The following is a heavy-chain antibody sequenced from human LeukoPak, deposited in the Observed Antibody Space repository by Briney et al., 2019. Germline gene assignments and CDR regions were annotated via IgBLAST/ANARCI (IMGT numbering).Heavy chain of an antibody. Sequence: SETLSLTCTASGGSISSYYWSWLRQPAGKGLEWIGRIYSSGNTNYNPSLESRVAMSVDTSKNQFSLKLSSVTAADTAVYYCAREGLLFCGGDCYGSWGQGTLVTVSS. CDR2: IYSSGNT. D-gene: IGHD2-21*01. CDR3: AREGLLFCGGDCYGS. CDR1: GGSISSYY. J-gene: IGHJ4*02. V-gene: IGHV4-4*07.